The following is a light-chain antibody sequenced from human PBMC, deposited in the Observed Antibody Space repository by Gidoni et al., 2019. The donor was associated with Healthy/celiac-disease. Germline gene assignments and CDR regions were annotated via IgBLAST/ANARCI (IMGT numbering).Light chain of an antibody. CDR1: QGISSY. V-gene: IGKV1-8*01. CDR3: QQYYSYPQT. CDR2: AAS. Sequence: AIRTTQSPSSFSASTGDRVPITCRASQGISSYLAWYQQKPGKAPKLLIYAASTLQSGVPSRFSGSGSGTDFTLTISCLQSEDFATYYCQQYYSYPQTFGQGTKVEIK. J-gene: IGKJ1*01.